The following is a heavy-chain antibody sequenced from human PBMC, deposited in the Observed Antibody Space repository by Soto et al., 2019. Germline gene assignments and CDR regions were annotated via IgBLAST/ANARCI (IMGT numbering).Heavy chain of an antibody. D-gene: IGHD2-8*01. CDR3: AREVVTTKWFFDN. V-gene: IGHV3-30-3*01. CDR1: GFSFSDHS. J-gene: IGHJ4*02. Sequence: QVHLMESGGGVVQPGGSLRLSYVSSGFSFSDHSMHWFRQAPGKGLEWVAVTSSDGGIEIYADSVKGRFTISRDNSKNTLYLQMNSLTVEDTAIYYCAREVVTTKWFFDNWGQGILVTVSS. CDR2: TSSDGGIE.